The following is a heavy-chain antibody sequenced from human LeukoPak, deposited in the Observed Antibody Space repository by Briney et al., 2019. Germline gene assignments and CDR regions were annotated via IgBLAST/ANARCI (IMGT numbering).Heavy chain of an antibody. J-gene: IGHJ4*02. Sequence: PGGSLRLSCAASGFTFSSYAMSWVRQAPGKGLEWVSGISSGGESTQYADSVKGRFTISRDNTKNTLYLQMDSLGAEDTALYYCAVSYISSWKGFFDYWGQGTLVTVSS. V-gene: IGHV3-23*01. D-gene: IGHD6-13*01. CDR1: GFTFSSYA. CDR3: AVSYISSWKGFFDY. CDR2: ISSGGEST.